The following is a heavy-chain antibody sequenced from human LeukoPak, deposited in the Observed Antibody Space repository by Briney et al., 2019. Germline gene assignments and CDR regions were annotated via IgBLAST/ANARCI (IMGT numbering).Heavy chain of an antibody. CDR2: FDPEDGET. CDR1: GYTLTELS. Sequence: ASVKVSCKVSGYTLTELSMHWVRQAPGKGLEWMGGFDPEDGETIYAQKFQGRVTMTEDTSTDTAYMELSSLRSEDTAVYYCATGPPPAGAFDIWGQGTMVTVSS. V-gene: IGHV1-24*01. CDR3: ATGPPPAGAFDI. D-gene: IGHD2-2*01. J-gene: IGHJ3*02.